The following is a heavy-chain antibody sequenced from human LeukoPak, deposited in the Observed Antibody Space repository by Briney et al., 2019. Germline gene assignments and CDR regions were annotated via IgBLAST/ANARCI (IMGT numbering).Heavy chain of an antibody. J-gene: IGHJ4*02. CDR1: GFTFSSYG. V-gene: IGHV3-33*01. CDR3: ARDLYCSSTSCPLGY. D-gene: IGHD2-2*01. Sequence: GGSLRLSCAASGFTFSSYGMHWVRQAPGKGLEWVAVIWYDGSNKYYADSVKGRFTISRDNSKNTLYLQMNSLRAEDAAVYYCARDLYCSSTSCPLGYWGQGTLVTVSS. CDR2: IWYDGSNK.